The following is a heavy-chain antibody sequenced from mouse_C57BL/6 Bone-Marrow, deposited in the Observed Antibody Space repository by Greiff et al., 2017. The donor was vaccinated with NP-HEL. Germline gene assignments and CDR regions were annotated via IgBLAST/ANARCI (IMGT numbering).Heavy chain of an antibody. J-gene: IGHJ2*01. V-gene: IGHV1-43*01. D-gene: IGHD3-1*01. CDR1: GYSFTGYY. CDR3: ARGLGY. Sequence: VHVKQSGPELVKPGASVTISCKASGYSFTGYYMHWVKQSPEKSLEWIGEINPSTGGTSYNQKFKGKATLTVDKSSSTAYMQLKSLTSEDSAVYYCARGLGYWGQGTTLTVSS. CDR2: INPSTGGT.